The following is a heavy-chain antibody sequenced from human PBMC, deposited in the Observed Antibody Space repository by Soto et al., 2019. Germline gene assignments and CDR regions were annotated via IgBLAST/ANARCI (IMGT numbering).Heavy chain of an antibody. CDR2: INHSGST. Sequence: PSETLSLTCAVYGGSFSGYYWSWIRQPPGKGLEWIGEINHSGSTNYNPSLKSRVTISVDTSKNQFSLKLSSVTAADTAVYYRARVKPVYYYYGMDVWGQGTTVTVSS. CDR1: GGSFSGYY. CDR3: ARVKPVYYYYGMDV. V-gene: IGHV4-34*01. J-gene: IGHJ6*02.